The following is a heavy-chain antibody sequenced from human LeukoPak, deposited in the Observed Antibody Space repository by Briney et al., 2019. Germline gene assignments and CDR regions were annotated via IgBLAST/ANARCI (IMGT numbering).Heavy chain of an antibody. J-gene: IGHJ4*02. CDR2: ISSSSSTI. D-gene: IGHD3-10*01. Sequence: GGSLRLSCAASGFTFSSYSMNWVRQAPGKGLEWVSYISSSSSTIYYADSVKGRFTISRDNAKNSLYLQMNSLRAEDTAVYYCARDGPRYYYGSGSYDFDYWGQGTLVTVSS. V-gene: IGHV3-48*04. CDR1: GFTFSSYS. CDR3: ARDGPRYYYGSGSYDFDY.